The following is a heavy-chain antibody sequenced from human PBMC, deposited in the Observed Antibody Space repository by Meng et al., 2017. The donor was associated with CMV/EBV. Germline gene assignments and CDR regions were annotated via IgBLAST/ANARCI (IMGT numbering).Heavy chain of an antibody. CDR3: ARGRWGYINAYDY. CDR2: IYYSGST. CDR1: GGSISSYY. Sequence: GPLRLSCTVSGGSISSYYWSWIRQPPGKGLEWIGYIYYSGSTNYNPSLKSRVTISVDTSKNQFSLKLSSVTAADTAVYYCARGRWGYINAYDYWGQGTLVTSPQ. D-gene: IGHD4-11*01. V-gene: IGHV4-59*01. J-gene: IGHJ4*02.